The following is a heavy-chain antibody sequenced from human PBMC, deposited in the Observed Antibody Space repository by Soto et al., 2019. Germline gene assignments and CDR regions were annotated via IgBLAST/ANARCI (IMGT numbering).Heavy chain of an antibody. CDR1: GFTFSSYE. Sequence: GGSLRLSCAASGFTFSSYEMNWVRQAPGKGLEWVSYISSSGSTIYYADSVKGRFTISRDNAKNSLYLQMNSLRAEDTAVYYCARGTYDFWSGYYRDAFDIWGQGTMVTVS. V-gene: IGHV3-48*03. D-gene: IGHD3-3*01. CDR3: ARGTYDFWSGYYRDAFDI. J-gene: IGHJ3*02. CDR2: ISSSGSTI.